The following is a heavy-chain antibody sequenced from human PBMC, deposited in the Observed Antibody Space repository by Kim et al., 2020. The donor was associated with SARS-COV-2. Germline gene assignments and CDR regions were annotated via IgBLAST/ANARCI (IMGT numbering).Heavy chain of an antibody. J-gene: IGHJ5*02. CDR1: GFSFNNYA. Sequence: GGSLRLSCVASGFSFNNYAMHWVRQAPGKGLEWVALISHDGSNKKYADSVKGRFAISRDNSKNTLFLQMNSLGGDDTATYYCARVGMGFCVGSNCPEVNWLDPWGQGTLVTVSS. CDR2: ISHDGSNK. V-gene: IGHV3-30*09. CDR3: ARVGMGFCVGSNCPEVNWLDP. D-gene: IGHD2-15*01.